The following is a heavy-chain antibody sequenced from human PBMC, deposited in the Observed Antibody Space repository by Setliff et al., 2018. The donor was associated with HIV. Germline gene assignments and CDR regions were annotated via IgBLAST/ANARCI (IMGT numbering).Heavy chain of an antibody. Sequence: ASVKVSCKASGYTFSTYGISWVRQAPGQGLEWMGWISAYNGNTNYAQKLQGRVTMTTDTSTSTAYMELRSLRSDDTAVYYCARRKSVRDGYNSDYWGQGTLVTVSS. CDR2: ISAYNGNT. V-gene: IGHV1-18*01. J-gene: IGHJ4*02. CDR1: GYTFSTYG. CDR3: ARRKSVRDGYNSDY. D-gene: IGHD5-12*01.